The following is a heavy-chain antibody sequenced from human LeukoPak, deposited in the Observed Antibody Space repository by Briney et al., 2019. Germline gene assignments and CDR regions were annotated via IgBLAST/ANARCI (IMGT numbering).Heavy chain of an antibody. J-gene: IGHJ3*02. V-gene: IGHV3-11*01. CDR3: ARDKTDYGDRPDAFDI. CDR2: ISSSGSTI. D-gene: IGHD4-17*01. Sequence: GGSLRLSCAASGFTFSDYYMSWIRQAPGKGLEWVSYISSSGSTIYYADSVKGRFTISRDNAKNSLYLQMSSLRAEDTAVYYCARDKTDYGDRPDAFDIWGQGTMVTVSS. CDR1: GFTFSDYY.